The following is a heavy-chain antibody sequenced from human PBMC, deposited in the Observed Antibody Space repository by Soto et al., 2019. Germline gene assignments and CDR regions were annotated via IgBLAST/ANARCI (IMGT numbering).Heavy chain of an antibody. CDR3: TAGRRGGSGVYYHQFDF. Sequence: WGSLRLSCAASGFAFSDAWMSWIRQTPGKWLEWVGRIKTKTEGATTDYPEPVKTRFTVSRDESRNLLFLQMNSLETDDTAVDYCTAGRRGGSGVYYHQFDFWGHGXMVTVYS. CDR2: IKTKTEGATT. J-gene: IGHJ4*01. D-gene: IGHD3-22*01. CDR1: GFAFSDAW. V-gene: IGHV3-15*01.